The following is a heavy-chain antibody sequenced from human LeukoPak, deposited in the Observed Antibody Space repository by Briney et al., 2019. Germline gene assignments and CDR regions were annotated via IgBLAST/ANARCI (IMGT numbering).Heavy chain of an antibody. D-gene: IGHD4-11*01. Sequence: PGGSLRLSCAASGFIFSDYGMHWVRQVPGKGLEWVAVISYDGSNTYYADSVKGRFTISRDNSKNTLYLQMNSLRAEDTAVYYCAKRLRTLRLPGLESWDQGTPVTVSS. CDR2: ISYDGSNT. CDR3: AKRLRTLRLPGLES. V-gene: IGHV3-30*18. J-gene: IGHJ4*02. CDR1: GFIFSDYG.